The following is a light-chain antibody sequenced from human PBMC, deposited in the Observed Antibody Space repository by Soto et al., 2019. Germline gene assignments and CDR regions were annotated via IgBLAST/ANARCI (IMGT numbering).Light chain of an antibody. V-gene: IGLV1-51*01. CDR1: GSNIGKNY. Sequence: QSVLTQPPSVSAAPGQRVTISCSGSGSNIGKNYVSWYQQLPGTAPKLLIFDNDKRPSGIPDRFSGSQSGTSATLGITGLQTGDEADYYCGTWDTTLSVVLFGGGTQLTVL. CDR3: GTWDTTLSVVL. J-gene: IGLJ7*01. CDR2: DND.